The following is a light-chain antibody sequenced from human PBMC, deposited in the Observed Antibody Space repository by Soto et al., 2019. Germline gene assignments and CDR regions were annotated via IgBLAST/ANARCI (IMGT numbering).Light chain of an antibody. CDR2: DVT. J-gene: IGLJ2*01. CDR3: YSYAGRQRL. Sequence: QSALAQPRSVSGSPGQSVTISFTGTNTDVGNYNYVSWYQQRPGKAPQVIIFDVTKRPFRVPDRFSGSKSGNAASLTISGLQAEDEAEDYCYSYAGRQRLFGGGTKLTVL. CDR1: NTDVGNYNY. V-gene: IGLV2-11*01.